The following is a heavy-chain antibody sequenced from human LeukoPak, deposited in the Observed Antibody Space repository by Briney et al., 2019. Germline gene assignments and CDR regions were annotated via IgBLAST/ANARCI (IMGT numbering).Heavy chain of an antibody. V-gene: IGHV4-39*01. CDR1: GGSISSTNYY. D-gene: IGHD3-22*01. CDR3: ASSPSGYWANCVC. CDR2: IYYSGST. J-gene: IGHJ4*02. Sequence: PSETLSLTCTVSGGSISSTNYYWGWIRQPPGKGLEWIGSIYYSGSTYNNPSLKSRVTISVDTTKNQFSLKLTSVTAADTAVYYCASSPSGYWANCVCWGRGTLVTVSS.